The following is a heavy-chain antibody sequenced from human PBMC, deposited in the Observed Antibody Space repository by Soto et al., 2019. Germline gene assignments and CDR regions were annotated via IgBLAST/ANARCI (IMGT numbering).Heavy chain of an antibody. Sequence: SETLSLTCAVYGGSFSGYYWSWIRQPPGKGLEWIGEINHSGSTNYNPSLKSRVTISVDTSKNQFSLKLSSVTAADTAVYYCARGSDYYDSSGYYSLRVSGRRPFDYWGQGTLVTVSS. V-gene: IGHV4-34*01. CDR1: GGSFSGYY. CDR3: ARGSDYYDSSGYYSLRVSGRRPFDY. D-gene: IGHD3-22*01. J-gene: IGHJ4*02. CDR2: INHSGST.